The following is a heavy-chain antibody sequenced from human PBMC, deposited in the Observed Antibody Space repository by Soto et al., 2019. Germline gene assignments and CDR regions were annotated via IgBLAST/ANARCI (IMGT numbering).Heavy chain of an antibody. J-gene: IGHJ6*02. Sequence: QVQLVQSGAEVKKPGSSVKVSCKASGGTFSSYAINWVRQAPGQGLEWMGGIIPIFGRANYALKVKGRVTITADDAPSFGTANYPKKFQGRLPITGDDSTSTPHREHSSQRAEDTAEYYCPRAPGSSLSYYYYYGMDVWGQGTTVTVSS. CDR1: GGTFSSYA. CDR2: IIPIFGRA. D-gene: IGHD3-10*01. V-gene: IGHV1-69*12. CDR3: DSTSTPHREHSSQRAEDTAEYYCPRAPGSSLSYYYYYGMDV.